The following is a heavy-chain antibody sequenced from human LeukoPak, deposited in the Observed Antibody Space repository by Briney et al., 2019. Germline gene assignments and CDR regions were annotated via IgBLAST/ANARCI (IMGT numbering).Heavy chain of an antibody. D-gene: IGHD3-3*01. V-gene: IGHV3-23*01. CDR3: ATAPIGVVIMRFDY. CDR2: ISGSGGST. J-gene: IGHJ4*02. CDR1: GFTFSSYA. Sequence: PGGSLRLSCAASGFTFSSYAMSWVRQAPGKGLERVSAISGSGGSTYYADSVKGRFTISRDNTKNTLYLQMNSLRAEHTAVYYCATAPIGVVIMRFDYWGEGSLLTVSS.